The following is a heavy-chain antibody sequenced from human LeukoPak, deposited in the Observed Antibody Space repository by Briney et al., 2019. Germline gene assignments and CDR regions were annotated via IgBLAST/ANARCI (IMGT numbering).Heavy chain of an antibody. V-gene: IGHV4-4*01. J-gene: IGHJ3*02. CDR2: IYHSGSP. CDR3: ARAGRRTFAFDI. D-gene: IGHD1-26*01. CDR1: ELIVSINY. Sequence: GSLRLSCAASELIVSINYMTWVRQPPGKGLEWIGEIYHSGSPNYNPFLKSRVTISVDKSKNQFSLNLTSVTAADRAVYFCARAGRRTFAFDIWGPGTLVTVSS.